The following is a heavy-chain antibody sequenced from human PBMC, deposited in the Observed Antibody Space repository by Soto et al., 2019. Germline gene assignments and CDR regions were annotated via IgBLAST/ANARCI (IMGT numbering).Heavy chain of an antibody. Sequence: GESLKISSQGSGYSFTSYWIAWVRQMPGKGLEWMGIIYPGDSDTRYSPSFQGQVTISADKSISTAYLQWSSLKAADTAIYYCARLKSAAAGMDVWGQGTTVTVS. V-gene: IGHV5-51*01. J-gene: IGHJ6*02. D-gene: IGHD6-13*01. CDR1: GYSFTSYW. CDR3: ARLKSAAAGMDV. CDR2: IYPGDSDT.